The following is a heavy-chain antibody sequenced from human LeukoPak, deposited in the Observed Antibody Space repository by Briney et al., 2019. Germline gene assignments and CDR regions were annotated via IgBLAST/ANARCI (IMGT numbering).Heavy chain of an antibody. Sequence: GESLKISFKGSGYSFTSYWIGWVRQMPGKGLEWMGIIYPGDSDTRYSPSFQGQVTISADKSISTAYLQWSSLKASDTAMYYCARSDWDPYDAFDIWGQGTMVTVSS. CDR2: IYPGDSDT. CDR1: GYSFTSYW. D-gene: IGHD1-26*01. CDR3: ARSDWDPYDAFDI. J-gene: IGHJ3*02. V-gene: IGHV5-51*01.